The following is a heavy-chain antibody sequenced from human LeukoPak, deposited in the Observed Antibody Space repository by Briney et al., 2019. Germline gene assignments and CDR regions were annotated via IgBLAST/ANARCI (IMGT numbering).Heavy chain of an antibody. J-gene: IGHJ4*02. V-gene: IGHV4-59*01. D-gene: IGHD3-22*01. Sequence: SETLSLTCTVSGGSISSYYWSWIRQPPGKGLEWIGYIYYSGSTNYNPSLKSRVTISVDTSKNQFSLKLSSVTAADTAVYYCARALYYDSSGYYPYFDYWGQGTLVTVSS. CDR3: ARALYYDSSGYYPYFDY. CDR2: IYYSGST. CDR1: GGSISSYY.